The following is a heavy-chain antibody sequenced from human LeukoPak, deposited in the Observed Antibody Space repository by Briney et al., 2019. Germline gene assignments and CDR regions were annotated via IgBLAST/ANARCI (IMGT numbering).Heavy chain of an antibody. Sequence: GGSLRLSCAASGFTFSNAWMSWVRQAPGKGLEWVGRIRSKTDGGTTDYAAPVKGRFTISRDDSKNTLYLQMNSLKTEDTAVYYCTTAKDKSGYYYYYMDVWGKGTTVTVSS. CDR2: IRSKTDGGTT. CDR3: TTAKDKSGYYYYYMDV. D-gene: IGHD2-15*01. V-gene: IGHV3-15*01. CDR1: GFTFSNAW. J-gene: IGHJ6*03.